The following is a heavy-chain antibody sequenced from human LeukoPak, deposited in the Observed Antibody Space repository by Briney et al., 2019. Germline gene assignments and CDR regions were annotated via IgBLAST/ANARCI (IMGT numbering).Heavy chain of an antibody. CDR1: GFTFDDYA. CDR2: ISWNSGSI. D-gene: IGHD1-7*01. Sequence: GGSLRLSCAASGFTFDDYAMHWVRQAPGKGLEWVSGISWNSGSIGYADSVKGRFTISRDNAKNSLYLQMNSLRAEDTALYYCAKGTDNWNSPLDYWGQETLVTVSS. V-gene: IGHV3-9*01. CDR3: AKGTDNWNSPLDY. J-gene: IGHJ4*02.